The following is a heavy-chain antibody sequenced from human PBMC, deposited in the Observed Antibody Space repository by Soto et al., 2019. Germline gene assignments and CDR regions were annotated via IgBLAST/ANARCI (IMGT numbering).Heavy chain of an antibody. D-gene: IGHD6-25*01. Sequence: QVQLQESGPGLVKPSQTLSVTCTVSGASVTXXGYYWTWIRQHSGKGLEWIGHIYSDGRTYYSPXLKSRLTXXXXXXXXXXXXXXTXXXXXXXXXXYCASGXXXPSDYWGQGTLVAVSS. CDR1: GASVTXXGYY. CDR3: CASGXXXPSDY. J-gene: IGHJ4*02. V-gene: IGHV4-31*03. CDR2: IYSDGRT.